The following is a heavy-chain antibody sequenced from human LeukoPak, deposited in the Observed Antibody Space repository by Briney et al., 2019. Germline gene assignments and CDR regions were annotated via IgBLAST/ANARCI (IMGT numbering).Heavy chain of an antibody. CDR1: GFTFSNYA. V-gene: IGHV3-23*01. CDR3: AKKSPIFGVVIPLFDY. CDR2: FSGSGYTT. J-gene: IGHJ4*02. D-gene: IGHD3-3*01. Sequence: GGSLRLSCAASGFTFSNYAMSWVRQAPGKGLEWVSTFSGSGYTTYYADSVKGRFTISRDNSKNTLYLQVNSLRAEDTAVYHCAKKSPIFGVVIPLFDYWGQGTLVSVSS.